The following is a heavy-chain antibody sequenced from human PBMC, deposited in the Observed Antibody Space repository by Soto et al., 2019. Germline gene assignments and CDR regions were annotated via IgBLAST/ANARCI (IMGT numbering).Heavy chain of an antibody. D-gene: IGHD4-4*01. CDR1: GFTFSSYA. V-gene: IGHV3-30-3*01. CDR3: ASPLWRDDYNWGYFAL. CDR2: ISYDGSNK. Sequence: QVQLVESGGGVVQPGRSLRLSCAASGFTFSSYAMHWVRQVPGKGLEWVAVISYDGSNKYYADSVKGRFTISRDNSKNTLYLQMNSLRAEDTAVYYCASPLWRDDYNWGYFALWGRGTLVTVSS. J-gene: IGHJ2*01.